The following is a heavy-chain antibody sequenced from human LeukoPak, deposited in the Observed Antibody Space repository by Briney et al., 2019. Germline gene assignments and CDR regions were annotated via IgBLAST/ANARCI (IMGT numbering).Heavy chain of an antibody. CDR1: GFTFSSYA. CDR3: AKDRTTVTRPIYYFDY. V-gene: IGHV3-23*01. D-gene: IGHD4-17*01. Sequence: GGSLRLSCAASGFTFSSYAMSWVRQAPGKGLEWVSAISGSGGSTYYADSVKGRFTVSRDNSKNTLYLQMNSLRAEDTAVYYCAKDRTTVTRPIYYFDYWGQGTLVTVSS. CDR2: ISGSGGST. J-gene: IGHJ4*02.